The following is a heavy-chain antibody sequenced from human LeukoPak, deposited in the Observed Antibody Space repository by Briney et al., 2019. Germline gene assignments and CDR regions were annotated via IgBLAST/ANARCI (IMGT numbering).Heavy chain of an antibody. CDR2: IYYSGST. D-gene: IGHD6-19*01. V-gene: IGHV4-39*01. CDR1: GGSISSSSYY. J-gene: IGHJ4*02. Sequence: PSETLSLTCTVSGGSISSSSYYWGWIRQPPGKGLEWIGSIYYSGSTYYNPSLKSRVTISVDTSKHQFSLKLSSVTAADTAVYYCASLRGQWLVKGFFDYWGQGTLVTVSS. CDR3: ASLRGQWLVKGFFDY.